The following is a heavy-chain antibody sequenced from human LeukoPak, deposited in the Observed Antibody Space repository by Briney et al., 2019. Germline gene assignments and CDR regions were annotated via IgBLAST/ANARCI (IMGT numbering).Heavy chain of an antibody. CDR1: GGTFSSYA. Sequence: GASVKVSCKASGGTFSSYAISWVRQAPGQGLEWMGGIIPIFGTANYAQKFQGRVTITADESTSTAYMELSSLRSEDTAVYYCARGIGTRAVTMIPAWGQGTLVTVSS. J-gene: IGHJ4*02. D-gene: IGHD3-22*01. CDR2: IIPIFGTA. CDR3: ARGIGTRAVTMIPA. V-gene: IGHV1-69*13.